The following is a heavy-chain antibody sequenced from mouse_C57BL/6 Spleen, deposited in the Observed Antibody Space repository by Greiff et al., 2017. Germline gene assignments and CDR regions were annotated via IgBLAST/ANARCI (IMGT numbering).Heavy chain of an antibody. J-gene: IGHJ3*01. D-gene: IGHD2-4*01. Sequence: VQLQQPGAELVKPGASVKVSCKASGYTFTSYWMHWVKQRPGQGLEWIGRIHPSDSDTNYNQKFKGKATLTVDKSSSTAYMQLSSLTSEDSAVYYCAIYYYDYDDGAYWGQGTLVTVSA. CDR2: IHPSDSDT. CDR1: GYTFTSYW. V-gene: IGHV1-74*01. CDR3: AIYYYDYDDGAY.